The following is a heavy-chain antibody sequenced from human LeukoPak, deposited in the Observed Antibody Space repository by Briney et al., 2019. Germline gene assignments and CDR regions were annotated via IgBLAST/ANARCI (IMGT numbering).Heavy chain of an antibody. J-gene: IGHJ4*02. Sequence: GGSLRLSCAASGFTVSSNYMSWVRQAPGKGLEWVSVINSGGSTYYADSVKGRFTISRDNSKNTLYLQMNSLRAEDTAVYYCARAEQLLLGYWGQGTLVTVSS. CDR3: ARAEQLLLGY. D-gene: IGHD6-6*01. CDR1: GFTVSSNY. CDR2: INSGGST. V-gene: IGHV3-66*02.